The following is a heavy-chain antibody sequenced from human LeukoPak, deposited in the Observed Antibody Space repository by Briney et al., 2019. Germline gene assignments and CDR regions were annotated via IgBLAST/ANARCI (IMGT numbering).Heavy chain of an antibody. D-gene: IGHD4-23*01. CDR3: ARRVVNNRNWYFNL. Sequence: GESLKISCKGSGYRFISYWIGWVRQMPGKGLEWMGIIYPGDSDTRYSPSFQGQVTISADNSISTAYLQWSSLKASDTAMYYCARRVVNNRNWYFNLWGRGTLVTVSS. V-gene: IGHV5-51*01. J-gene: IGHJ2*01. CDR1: GYRFISYW. CDR2: IYPGDSDT.